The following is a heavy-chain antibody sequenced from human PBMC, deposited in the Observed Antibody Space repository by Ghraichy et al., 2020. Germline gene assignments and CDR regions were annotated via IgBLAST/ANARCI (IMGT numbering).Heavy chain of an antibody. J-gene: IGHJ4*02. D-gene: IGHD1-26*01. Sequence: GGSLRLSCTASGFTFSNHAMSWVRQGPGKGLEWVATIDGTTTNTHYADSVQGRFTISRDNSKNTLYLHMSSLRAEDTAVYHCATWVADHFDYWGQGTRVTGSS. V-gene: IGHV3-23*01. CDR1: GFTFSNHA. CDR2: IDGTTTNT. CDR3: ATWVADHFDY.